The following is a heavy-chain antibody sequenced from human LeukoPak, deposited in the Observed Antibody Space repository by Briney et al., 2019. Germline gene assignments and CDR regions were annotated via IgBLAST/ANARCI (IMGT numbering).Heavy chain of an antibody. CDR3: ARRIAAAGYRAFDI. D-gene: IGHD6-13*01. J-gene: IGHJ3*02. Sequence: ASVKVSCKASGYTFTSYDINWVRQATGQGLEWMGWMNPNSGNTGYAQKFQGRVTMTRNTSISTAYMELSRLRSDDTAVYYCARRIAAAGYRAFDIWGQGTMVTVSS. V-gene: IGHV1-8*01. CDR2: MNPNSGNT. CDR1: GYTFTSYD.